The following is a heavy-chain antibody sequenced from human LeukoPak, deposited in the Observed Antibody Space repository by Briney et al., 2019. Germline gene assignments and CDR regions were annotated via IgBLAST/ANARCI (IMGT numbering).Heavy chain of an antibody. CDR1: GFTFSSYT. CDR3: ARDGGAYDSSGYYVYFDY. D-gene: IGHD3-22*01. CDR2: ISTSGSYL. Sequence: GGSLRLSCAASGFTFSSYTINWVRQAPGKGLEWVSSISTSGSYLYYADSVNGRFTISRDNAKSSLYLQMNSLRAEDTAVYYCARDGGAYDSSGYYVYFDYWGQGTLVTVSS. V-gene: IGHV3-21*01. J-gene: IGHJ4*02.